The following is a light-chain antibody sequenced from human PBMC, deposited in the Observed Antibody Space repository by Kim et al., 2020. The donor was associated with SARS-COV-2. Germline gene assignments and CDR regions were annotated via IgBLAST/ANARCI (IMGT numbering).Light chain of an antibody. Sequence: GQSIPISCTGTSSDIGSYNLVSWYQQHPGKAPKVIIFEVTKRPPGISNRFSGSKSGYTASLTISGLQAEDEADYYCCAHATDRAVVFGGGTQLTVL. J-gene: IGLJ2*01. CDR3: CAHATDRAVV. CDR1: SSDIGSYNL. CDR2: EVT. V-gene: IGLV2-23*02.